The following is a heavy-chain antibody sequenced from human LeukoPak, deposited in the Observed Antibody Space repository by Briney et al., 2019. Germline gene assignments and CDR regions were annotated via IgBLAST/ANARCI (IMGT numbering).Heavy chain of an antibody. Sequence: PGGSLRLSCTASGFTFSRYSMNWVRQAPGKGLEWVSYISSNSGTIYYADSVKGRVTISRDNAKNTVSLQMNSLRAEDTAVYYCAGDGWHGLFTYWGQGTLVTVSS. CDR3: AGDGWHGLFTY. V-gene: IGHV3-48*01. CDR2: ISSNSGTI. J-gene: IGHJ4*02. CDR1: GFTFSRYS. D-gene: IGHD5-24*01.